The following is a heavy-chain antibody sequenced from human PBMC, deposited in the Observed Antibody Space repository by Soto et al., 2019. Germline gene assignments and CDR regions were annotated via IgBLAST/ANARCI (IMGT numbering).Heavy chain of an antibody. CDR2: INHSGST. J-gene: IGHJ6*03. Sequence: SETLSLTCAVYGGSFSGYYWSWIRQPPGKGLEWIGEINHSGSTNYNPSLKSRVTISVDTSKNQFSLKLSSVTAADTAVYYCARGQKHLVIGDYYYYNLDVWGKGPTVTVSS. CDR1: GGSFSGYY. D-gene: IGHD6-6*01. CDR3: ARGQKHLVIGDYYYYNLDV. V-gene: IGHV4-34*01.